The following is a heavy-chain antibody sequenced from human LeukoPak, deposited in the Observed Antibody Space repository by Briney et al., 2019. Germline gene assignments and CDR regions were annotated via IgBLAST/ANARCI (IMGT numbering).Heavy chain of an antibody. Sequence: SETLSLTCAVYGGSFSGYYWSWIRQPLGKGLEWIGEINHSGSTNYNPPLKSRVTISVDTSKNQFSLKLSSVTAADTAVYYCARNYVWGSYRQPYYFDYWGQGTLVTVSS. CDR1: GGSFSGYY. J-gene: IGHJ4*02. CDR3: ARNYVWGSYRQPYYFDY. CDR2: INHSGST. D-gene: IGHD3-16*02. V-gene: IGHV4-34*01.